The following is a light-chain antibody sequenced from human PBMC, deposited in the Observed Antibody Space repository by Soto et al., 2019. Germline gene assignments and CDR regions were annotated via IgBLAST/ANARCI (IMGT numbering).Light chain of an antibody. CDR2: DVS. CDR1: SSDVGGYNY. Sequence: QSALTQPRSVSGSPGQSVIISCTGTSSDVGGYNYVSWYQHHPGKAPKLMIYDVSKWPSGVPDRFSGSKSGNTASLTISGLQAEDEADYCRLSNAGSNTYVFGTGTKLTVL. V-gene: IGLV2-11*01. CDR3: LSNAGSNTYV. J-gene: IGLJ1*01.